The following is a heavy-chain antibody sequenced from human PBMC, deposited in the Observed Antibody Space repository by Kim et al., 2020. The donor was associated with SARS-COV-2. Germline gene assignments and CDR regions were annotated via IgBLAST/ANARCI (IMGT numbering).Heavy chain of an antibody. J-gene: IGHJ6*02. CDR1: GFTFSNAW. CDR3: TTEDPVVPAAIQEYYYYGMDV. CDR2: IKSKTDGGTT. V-gene: IGHV3-15*01. D-gene: IGHD2-2*02. Sequence: GGSLRLSCAASGFTFSNAWMSWVRQAPGKGLEWVGRIKSKTDGGTTDYAAPVKGRFTISRDDSKNTLYLQMNSLKTEDTAVYYCTTEDPVVPAAIQEYYYYGMDVWGQGTTVTVSS.